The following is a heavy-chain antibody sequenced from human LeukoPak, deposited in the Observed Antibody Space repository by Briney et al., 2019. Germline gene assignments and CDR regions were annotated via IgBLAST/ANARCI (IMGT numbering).Heavy chain of an antibody. CDR1: GGSIGSSSYY. Sequence: SETLSLTCTVSGGSIGSSSYYWGWIRQPPGKGLEWIGSIYYSGSTYYNPSLKSRVTISVDTSKNQFSLKLSSVTAADTAVYYCARRRMAEYYFDYWGQGTLVTVSS. J-gene: IGHJ4*02. CDR3: ARRRMAEYYFDY. D-gene: IGHD5-24*01. V-gene: IGHV4-39*01. CDR2: IYYSGST.